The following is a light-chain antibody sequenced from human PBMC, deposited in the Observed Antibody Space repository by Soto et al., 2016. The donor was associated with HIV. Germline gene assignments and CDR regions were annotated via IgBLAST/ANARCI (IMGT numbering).Light chain of an antibody. Sequence: SYELTQPPSVSVAPGKTARITCGGMNIGSKVVHWYQLKPGQAPILVVFDDANRPSAIPERFSGANSGSTATLTISRVEAGDEADYYCQVWDSSSGGVVFGGGTKLTVL. J-gene: IGLJ2*01. V-gene: IGLV3-21*03. CDR3: QVWDSSSGGVV. CDR2: DDA. CDR1: NIGSKV.